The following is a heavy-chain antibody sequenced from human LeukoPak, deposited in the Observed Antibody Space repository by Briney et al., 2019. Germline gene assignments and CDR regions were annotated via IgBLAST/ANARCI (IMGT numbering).Heavy chain of an antibody. CDR1: GFTFSDYY. CDR2: ISSSGRTI. Sequence: GGSLRLSCAGSGFTFSDYYMSWIRQAPGKGLEWVSYISSSGRTIYCADSVKGRFTISRDNAKNSLYLQMNSPRAEDTAVYSCARADCSSSSCYELDYWGQGTLVTVSS. D-gene: IGHD2-2*01. CDR3: ARADCSSSSCYELDY. V-gene: IGHV3-11*04. J-gene: IGHJ4*02.